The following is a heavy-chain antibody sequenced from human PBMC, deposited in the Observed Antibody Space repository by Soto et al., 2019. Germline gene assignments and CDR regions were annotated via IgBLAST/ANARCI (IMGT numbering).Heavy chain of an antibody. CDR1: GGTFSSYA. J-gene: IGHJ6*02. D-gene: IGHD6-13*01. CDR2: IIPIFGTA. CDR3: ASGSYSSSSYYYYYGMDV. V-gene: IGHV1-69*01. Sequence: QVQLVQSGAEVKKPGSSVKVSCKASGGTFSSYAISWVRQAPGQGLEWMGGIIPIFGTANYAQKFQGRVTITADESTSKAYMELSSMRSEDPAVYYCASGSYSSSSYYYYYGMDVWGQGTTVTVSS.